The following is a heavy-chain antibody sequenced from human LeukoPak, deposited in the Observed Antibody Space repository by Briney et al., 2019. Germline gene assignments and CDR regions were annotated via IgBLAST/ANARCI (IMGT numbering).Heavy chain of an antibody. CDR3: ARDHDWAFDL. CDR1: GFPFGSYV. J-gene: IGHJ4*02. D-gene: IGHD3-9*01. CDR2: INHNAEMI. Sequence: PGGSLRLSCEASGFPFGSYVMSWVRQAPGKGLEWIAYINHNAEMIFYPDFVKGRFSISRDNANNSLYLQMNALRYEDTAIYYCARDHDWAFDLWGQGTLVTVSS. V-gene: IGHV3-48*02.